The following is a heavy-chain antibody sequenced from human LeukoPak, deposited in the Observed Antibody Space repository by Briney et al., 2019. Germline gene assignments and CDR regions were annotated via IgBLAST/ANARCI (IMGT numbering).Heavy chain of an antibody. CDR3: ARHLGYCSSTSCAWFDP. J-gene: IGHJ5*02. V-gene: IGHV5-51*01. CDR2: IYPGDSDT. D-gene: IGHD2-2*01. CDR1: GYSFTSYW. Sequence: GESLKISCKGSGYSFTSYWIGWVRQMPGKGLEWMGIIYPGDSDTRYSPSFQGQVTISADKSISTAYLQWSSLKASDTAMYYCARHLGYCSSTSCAWFDPWGQGTPVTVSS.